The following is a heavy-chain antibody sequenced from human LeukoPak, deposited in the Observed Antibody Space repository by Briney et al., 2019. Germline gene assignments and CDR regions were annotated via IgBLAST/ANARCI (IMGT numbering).Heavy chain of an antibody. CDR2: IYYSGST. V-gene: IGHV4-31*03. D-gene: IGHD3-3*01. CDR1: GGSISSGGYY. CDR3: ARETTRNYDFWSGQNWFDP. Sequence: SQTLSLTCTVSGGSISSGGYYWSWIRQHPGKGLEWIGYIYYSGSTYYNPSLKSRVTISVDTPKNQFSLKLSSVTAADTAVYYCARETTRNYDFWSGQNWFDPWGQGTLVTVSS. J-gene: IGHJ5*02.